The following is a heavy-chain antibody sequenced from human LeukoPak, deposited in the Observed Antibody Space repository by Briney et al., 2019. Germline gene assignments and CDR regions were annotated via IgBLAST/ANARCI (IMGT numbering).Heavy chain of an antibody. D-gene: IGHD3-10*01. J-gene: IGHJ3*02. CDR2: IYTSGST. CDR3: ARENDAYYRAYDI. CDR1: GGSISSDY. V-gene: IGHV4-4*07. Sequence: SETLSLTCTVSGGSISSDYWSWIRQPAGKGLAWIGRIYTSGSTNYNPSLKSRVTMSVDTSKNQFFLKLSSATAADTAVYYCARENDAYYRAYDIWGQGTLVTVSS.